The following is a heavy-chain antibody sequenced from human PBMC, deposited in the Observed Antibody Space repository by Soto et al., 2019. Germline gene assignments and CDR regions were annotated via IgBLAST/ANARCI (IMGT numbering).Heavy chain of an antibody. Sequence: EVYLAQSGAEVKKPGESLKISCKGSGYNFNRYWIGWVRQMPGKGLEWMGVIYPGDSDTRYSPSLQGQVTISADKSSCAAYLQWSSLQASDTATYYCARSLVNGTYEAFDIWGQGTMVTVSS. D-gene: IGHD6-13*01. V-gene: IGHV5-51*03. J-gene: IGHJ3*02. CDR3: ARSLVNGTYEAFDI. CDR1: GYNFNRYW. CDR2: IYPGDSDT.